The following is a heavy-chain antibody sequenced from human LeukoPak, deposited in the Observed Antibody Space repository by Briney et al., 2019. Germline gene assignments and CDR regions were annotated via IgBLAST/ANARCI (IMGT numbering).Heavy chain of an antibody. CDR2: VSWNGSRT. CDR3: VRNGGYYYDSSGSTYDY. CDR1: GFTFSNSD. J-gene: IGHJ4*02. D-gene: IGHD3-22*01. V-gene: IGHV3-35*01. Sequence: GGSLRLSCAASGFTFSNSDMNWVHQAPGKRLEWVSGVSWNGSRTHYADSVKGRFIISGDNSRNTLYLQTNSLRAEDTAVYYCVRNGGYYYDSSGSTYDYWGQGTLVTVSS.